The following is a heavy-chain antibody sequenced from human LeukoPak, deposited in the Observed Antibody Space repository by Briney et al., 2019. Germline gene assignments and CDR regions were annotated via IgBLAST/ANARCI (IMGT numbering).Heavy chain of an antibody. J-gene: IGHJ1*01. Sequence: GESLRLSCAGSGFTVSDSYMTWIRQAPGKGLEWVSVIYAGGDTYYADSVKGRFTLSRDNSKNTLNHQMNSLRPEDTAVYYCGRFRANWGLAFWGRGTLVTVSS. CDR3: GRFRANWGLAF. V-gene: IGHV3-66*02. CDR1: GFTVSDSY. CDR2: IYAGGDT. D-gene: IGHD7-27*01.